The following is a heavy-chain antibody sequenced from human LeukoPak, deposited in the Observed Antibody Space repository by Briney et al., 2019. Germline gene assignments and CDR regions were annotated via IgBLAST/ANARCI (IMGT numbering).Heavy chain of an antibody. CDR2: IRSKAYGGTT. Sequence: GGSLRLSCTGSGFRFGDHAMSWVRQAPGKGLEGVGFIRSKAYGGTTEYAASVKGRFSISRDDSKSIAYLQVNSLKTEDTAVYYCSRYSGSYYGTYYFDYWGQGTLVTVSP. CDR3: SRYSGSYYGTYYFDY. V-gene: IGHV3-49*04. J-gene: IGHJ4*02. D-gene: IGHD1-26*01. CDR1: GFRFGDHA.